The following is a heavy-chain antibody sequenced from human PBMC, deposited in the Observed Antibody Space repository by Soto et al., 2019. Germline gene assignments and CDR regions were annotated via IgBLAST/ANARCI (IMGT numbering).Heavy chain of an antibody. CDR2: IIPLFGTT. J-gene: IGHJ6*04. Sequence: QVQVVQSGVEGRRPGSSVKVSCKASGDTFKNCVISWVRQAPGQGLEWMGGIIPLFGTTDFAQRFQGRLTITTDKSTTTAYMELSRLRSGDTATYYCAAELGFGKLSVVWGEGSTVIVSS. D-gene: IGHD7-27*01. CDR1: GDTFKNCV. CDR3: AAELGFGKLSVV. V-gene: IGHV1-69*06.